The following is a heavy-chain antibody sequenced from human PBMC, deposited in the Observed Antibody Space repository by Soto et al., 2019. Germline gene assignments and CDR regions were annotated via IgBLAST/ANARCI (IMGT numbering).Heavy chain of an antibody. V-gene: IGHV3-74*01. CDR3: ARDVSLDFDP. D-gene: IGHD1-1*01. Sequence: EVQLVESGGGLVQPGGSLRLSCVASGFTLSSYWMHWVRQAPGKGLVWVSHINNDGSNTNYADSVKGRFTISRDNAKNTLYLQMNSLRAEDTAGYYCARDVSLDFDPWGQGTLVTVSS. CDR2: INNDGSNT. CDR1: GFTLSSYW. J-gene: IGHJ5*02.